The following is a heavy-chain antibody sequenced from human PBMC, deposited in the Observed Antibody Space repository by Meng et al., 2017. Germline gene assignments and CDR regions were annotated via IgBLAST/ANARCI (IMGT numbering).Heavy chain of an antibody. CDR3: ARESLGVSNENDY. D-gene: IGHD2-8*01. J-gene: IGHJ4*02. Sequence: ASVKVSCKASGYTFTGYYMHWVRQAPGQGLEWMGRINPKSGETNYAQKFQGRVTMTRDTSITTAYMELSSLRSDDTAVYYCARESLGVSNENDYWGQGTLVTVSS. V-gene: IGHV1-2*06. CDR1: GYTFTGYY. CDR2: INPKSGET.